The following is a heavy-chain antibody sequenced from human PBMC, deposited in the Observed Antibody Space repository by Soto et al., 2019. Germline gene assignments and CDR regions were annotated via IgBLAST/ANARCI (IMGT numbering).Heavy chain of an antibody. J-gene: IGHJ6*02. D-gene: IGHD6-6*01. CDR2: IYYSGST. CDR3: ARVGVPTYYYGMDV. Sequence: TLSLTCTVSGGSISSGGYYWSWIRQHPGKGLEWIGYIYYSGSTYYNPSLKSRVTISVDTSKNQFSLKLSSVTAADTAVYYCARVGVPTYYYGMDVWGQGTTVTVSS. V-gene: IGHV4-31*03. CDR1: GGSISSGGYY.